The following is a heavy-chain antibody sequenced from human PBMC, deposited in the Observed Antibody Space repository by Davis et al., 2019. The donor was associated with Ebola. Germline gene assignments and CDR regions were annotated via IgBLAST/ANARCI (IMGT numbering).Heavy chain of an antibody. V-gene: IGHV3-23*01. Sequence: GESLKISCAASGFTFSSYAMSWVRQAPGKGLEWVSAISGSGGSTYYADSVKGRFTISRDNSKNTLYLQMNSLRAEDTAVYYCAKDFDTTNYYYGMDVWGQGTTVTVSS. CDR1: GFTFSSYA. D-gene: IGHD1-26*01. J-gene: IGHJ6*02. CDR3: AKDFDTTNYYYGMDV. CDR2: ISGSGGST.